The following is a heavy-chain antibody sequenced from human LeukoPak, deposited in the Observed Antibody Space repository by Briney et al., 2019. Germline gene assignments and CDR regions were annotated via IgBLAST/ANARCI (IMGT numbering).Heavy chain of an antibody. V-gene: IGHV3-30*03. CDR2: ISHDGSNK. D-gene: IGHD3-10*01. CDR3: ARDQKVTYYYGSGSRDPFYYFDY. Sequence: GGSLRLSCAASGFTFSDYYMSWVRQAPGKGLEWVAVISHDGSNKYYADSMKGRFTISRDNASNSLYLQMNSLRAEDTAVYYCARDQKVTYYYGSGSRDPFYYFDYWGQGTLVTVSS. J-gene: IGHJ4*02. CDR1: GFTFSDYY.